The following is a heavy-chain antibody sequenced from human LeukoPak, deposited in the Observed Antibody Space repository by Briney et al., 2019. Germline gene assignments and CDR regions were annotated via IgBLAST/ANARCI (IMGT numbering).Heavy chain of an antibody. CDR3: ARDLRKFQWLPSYFDY. CDR1: GFTFSSYG. CDR2: IWYDGSNK. D-gene: IGHD6-19*01. Sequence: GGSLRLSCAASGFTFSSYGMHWVRQAPGKGLEWVAVIWYDGSNKYYADSVKGRFTISRDNSKNTLYLQMNSLRAEDTAVYYCARDLRKFQWLPSYFDYRGQGTLVTVSS. J-gene: IGHJ4*02. V-gene: IGHV3-33*01.